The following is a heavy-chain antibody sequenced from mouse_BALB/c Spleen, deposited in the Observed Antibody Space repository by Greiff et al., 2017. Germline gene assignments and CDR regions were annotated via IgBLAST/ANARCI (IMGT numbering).Heavy chain of an antibody. Sequence: QVQLQQSGAELVRPGVSVKISCKGSGYTFTDYAMHWVKQSHAKSLEWIGVISTYYGDASYNQKFKGKATMTVDKSSSTAYMELARLTSEDSAIYYCARNSPEVYAMDYWGQGTSVTVSS. D-gene: IGHD6-1*01. CDR2: ISTYYGDA. V-gene: IGHV1S137*01. CDR1: GYTFTDYA. CDR3: ARNSPEVYAMDY. J-gene: IGHJ4*01.